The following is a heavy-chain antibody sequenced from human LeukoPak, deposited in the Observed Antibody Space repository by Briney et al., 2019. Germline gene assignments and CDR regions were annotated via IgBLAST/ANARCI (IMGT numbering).Heavy chain of an antibody. J-gene: IGHJ4*02. CDR1: GFTFSSYA. D-gene: IGHD3-22*01. CDR2: ISCDGSNK. CDR3: ARGHRYYDSSGYLLHYFDY. Sequence: GGSLRLSCAASGFTFSSYAMHWVRQAPGKGLEWVAVISCDGSNKYYADSVKGRFTISRDNSKNTLYLQMNSLRAEDTAVYYCARGHRYYDSSGYLLHYFDYWGQGTLVTVSS. V-gene: IGHV3-30-3*01.